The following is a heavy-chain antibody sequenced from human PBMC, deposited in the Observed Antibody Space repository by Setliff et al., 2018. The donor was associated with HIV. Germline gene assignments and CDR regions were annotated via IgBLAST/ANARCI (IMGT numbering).Heavy chain of an antibody. CDR3: ARDGETYGGPLFQH. D-gene: IGHD3-10*01. V-gene: IGHV4-61*03. J-gene: IGHJ1*01. Sequence: SETLSLTCTVSGDSVSSRSYYWSWIRQPPGKGLEWIGYIYYSGSTNYNPSLKSRVTISVDTSKNHFSLKLRSVTAADTAVYYCARDGETYGGPLFQHWGQGTLVTVSS. CDR1: GDSVSSRSYY. CDR2: IYYSGST.